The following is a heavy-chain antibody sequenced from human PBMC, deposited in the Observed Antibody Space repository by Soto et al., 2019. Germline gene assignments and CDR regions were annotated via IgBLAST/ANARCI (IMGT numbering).Heavy chain of an antibody. CDR1: Y. D-gene: IGHD3-16*01. CDR3: AGQPTAGSFYDLGSYYYYYGMDV. Sequence: YWIGWIRQPPGKGLEWIGNIYYSGNTDCNPSLKSRVTISVDTSKNQFSLNLSSVTAADSAVYYCAGQPTAGSFYDLGSYYYYYGMDVWGQGATVTVSS. J-gene: IGHJ6*02. V-gene: IGHV4-30-4*08. CDR2: IYYSGNT.